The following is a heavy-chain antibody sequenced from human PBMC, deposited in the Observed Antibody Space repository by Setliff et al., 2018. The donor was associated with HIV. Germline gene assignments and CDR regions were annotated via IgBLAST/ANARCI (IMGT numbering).Heavy chain of an antibody. J-gene: IGHJ6*03. CDR3: ARGGQQWLPYYYYYMDV. CDR2: IGAHNGYT. D-gene: IGHD6-19*01. Sequence: ASVKVSCKASGYTFTSYGITWVRQAPGQGLEWMGWIGAHNGYTDYIQKFQGRVTLTTDTSTNTAYMELRSLRPDDTAIYYCARGGQQWLPYYYYYMDVWGEGTTVTVSS. V-gene: IGHV1-18*01. CDR1: GYTFTSYG.